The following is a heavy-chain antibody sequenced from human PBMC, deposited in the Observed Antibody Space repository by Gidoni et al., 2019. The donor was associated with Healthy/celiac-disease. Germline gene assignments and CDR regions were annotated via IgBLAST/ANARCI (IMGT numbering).Heavy chain of an antibody. CDR1: GFTFSSYA. Sequence: EVQLLESGGGLVQPGGSLRLSCAASGFTFSSYAMSWVRQAPGKGLEWVSAISGSGGSTYYADSVKGRFTISRDNSKNTLYLQMNSLRAEDTAVYYCAKENRYCTNGVCYASSYFDYWGQGTLVTVSS. J-gene: IGHJ4*02. CDR3: AKENRYCTNGVCYASSYFDY. CDR2: ISGSGGST. V-gene: IGHV3-23*01. D-gene: IGHD2-8*01.